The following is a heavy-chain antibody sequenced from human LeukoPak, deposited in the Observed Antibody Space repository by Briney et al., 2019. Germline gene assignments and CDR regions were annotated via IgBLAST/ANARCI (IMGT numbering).Heavy chain of an antibody. D-gene: IGHD3-10*01. V-gene: IGHV3-30*04. J-gene: IGHJ6*02. Sequence: GTSLRLSCAASGFTFSNYALHWVRQAPGKGLEWVAVISYDGTNNYYAESVRGRFTVSRDNSKNTVYLQMNSLTDDDTAVYYCAGVSLWFGELFSDDPFTDVWGQGTTVTVSS. CDR1: GFTFSNYA. CDR3: AGVSLWFGELFSDDPFTDV. CDR2: ISYDGTNN.